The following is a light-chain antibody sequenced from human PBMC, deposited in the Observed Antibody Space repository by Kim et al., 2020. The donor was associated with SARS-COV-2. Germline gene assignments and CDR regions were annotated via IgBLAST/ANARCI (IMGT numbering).Light chain of an antibody. CDR1: QSVTNW. CDR3: QQDHSYRS. V-gene: IGKV1-5*03. CDR2: KAS. J-gene: IGKJ1*01. Sequence: IQMTQSPSTLSASVGDRVTITCRASQSVTNWLAWYQQKPGKAPKLLIYKASTLEDGVPSRFSGRGSGTEFTLTISSLQPDDFGTYYCQQDHSYRSFGQGTKVDIK.